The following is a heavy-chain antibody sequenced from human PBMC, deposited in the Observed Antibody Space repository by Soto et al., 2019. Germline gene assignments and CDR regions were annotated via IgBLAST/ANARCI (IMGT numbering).Heavy chain of an antibody. V-gene: IGHV1-69*13. CDR2: IIPIFGTA. Sequence: GASVKVSCKASGGTFSSYAISWVRQAPGQGLEWMGGIIPIFGTANYAQKFQGRVTITADESTSTAYMELSSLRSEDTAVYYCAACLSGPTYYYGMDVWGQGTTVTVSS. J-gene: IGHJ6*02. CDR3: AACLSGPTYYYGMDV. D-gene: IGHD3-3*01. CDR1: GGTFSSYA.